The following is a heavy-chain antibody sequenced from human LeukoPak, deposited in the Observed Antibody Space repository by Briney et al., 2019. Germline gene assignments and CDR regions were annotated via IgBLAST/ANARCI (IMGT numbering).Heavy chain of an antibody. Sequence: TLSLTCTVPGGSISSGSYYWSWIRHPAGKGLEWLGRIYTSGSTNYNPSLKSRVTISVDTSKNQFSLKLSSVTAADTAVYYCAREGPEGYYYDSSGCPNIDYWGQGTLVTVSS. CDR1: GGSISSGSYY. D-gene: IGHD3-22*01. CDR3: AREGPEGYYYDSSGCPNIDY. CDR2: IYTSGST. J-gene: IGHJ4*02. V-gene: IGHV4-61*02.